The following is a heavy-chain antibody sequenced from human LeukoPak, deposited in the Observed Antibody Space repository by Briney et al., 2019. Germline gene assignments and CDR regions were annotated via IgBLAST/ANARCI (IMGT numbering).Heavy chain of an antibody. CDR2: ISGSGGST. V-gene: IGHV3-23*01. CDR3: ANIQTGYSSSWYNI. Sequence: PGGSLRLSCAASGFTVSSNYVSWVRQAPGKGLEWVSAISGSGGSTYYADSVKGRFTISRDNSKNTLYLQMNSLRAEDTAVYYCANIQTGYSSSWYNIWGQGTLVTVSS. CDR1: GFTVSSNY. J-gene: IGHJ4*02. D-gene: IGHD6-13*01.